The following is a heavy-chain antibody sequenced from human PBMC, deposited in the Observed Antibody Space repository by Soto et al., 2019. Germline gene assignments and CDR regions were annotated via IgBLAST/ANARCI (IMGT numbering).Heavy chain of an antibody. CDR1: GFTFSTYA. CDR2: ISGSGGSI. D-gene: IGHD1-1*01. J-gene: IGHJ6*02. V-gene: IGHV3-23*01. CDR3: VKGYWKGDV. Sequence: EVQLLESGGGLVQPGGSLRLSCAASGFTFSTYAMNWVRQAPGNGLEWVSAISGSGGSIHYADSVKGRFTISRDNSKNTLYLQMNNLRDEDMAVYHCVKGYWKGDVWGQGTTVTVSS.